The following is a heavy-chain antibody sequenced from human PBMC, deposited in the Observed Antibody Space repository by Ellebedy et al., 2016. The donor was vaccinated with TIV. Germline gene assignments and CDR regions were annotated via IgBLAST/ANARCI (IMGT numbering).Heavy chain of an antibody. CDR3: ARSGRTFGAAIDY. CDR2: ISTSSTYM. D-gene: IGHD3-3*01. J-gene: IGHJ4*02. Sequence: GESLKISCAASGFTVNTYWMHWVRQAPGKGLEWVSSISTSSTYMYYADSVKGRFAISRDNAKSSLYLQVNSLRAEDTAVYYCARSGRTFGAAIDYWGQGTLVAVSS. V-gene: IGHV3-21*01. CDR1: GFTVNTYW.